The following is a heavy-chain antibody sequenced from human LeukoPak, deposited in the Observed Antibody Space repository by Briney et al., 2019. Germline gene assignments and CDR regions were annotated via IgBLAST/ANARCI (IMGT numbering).Heavy chain of an antibody. CDR1: GDSVSSNSAA. Sequence: PSQTLSLTCAISGDSVSSNSAAWNWIRQSPSRGLEWLGRTYYRSKWYNDYAVSVKSRITINPDTSKNQFSLQLNSVTPEDTAVYYCASSGIAVAVSDWFDPWGQGTLVTLSS. D-gene: IGHD6-19*01. V-gene: IGHV6-1*01. J-gene: IGHJ5*02. CDR2: TYYRSKWYN. CDR3: ASSGIAVAVSDWFDP.